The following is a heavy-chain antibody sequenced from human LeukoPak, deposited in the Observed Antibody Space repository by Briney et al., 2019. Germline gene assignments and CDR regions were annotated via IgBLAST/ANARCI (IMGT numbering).Heavy chain of an antibody. J-gene: IGHJ4*02. D-gene: IGHD3-10*01. CDR2: IYTSGST. Sequence: TSETLSLTCTVSGGSISSYYWSWIRQPAGKGLEWIGRIYTSGSTNYNPSLKSRVTMSVDTSKNQFSLKLSSVTAADTAVYYCARDTYGSGSYYSLHWGQGTLVTVSS. CDR3: ARDTYGSGSYYSLH. V-gene: IGHV4-4*07. CDR1: GGSISSYY.